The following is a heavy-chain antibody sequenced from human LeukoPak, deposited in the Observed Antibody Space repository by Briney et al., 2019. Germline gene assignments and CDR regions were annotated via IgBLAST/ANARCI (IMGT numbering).Heavy chain of an antibody. CDR3: ARAAGIAAPGTRFDYFDY. CDR2: ISSSGNTI. Sequence: QPGGSLRLSCVASGFTFSSYTMHWVRQAPGKGLEWVSHISSSGNTIYYADSVKGRFTISRDNAMNSLYLQMSRLRVEDTAIYYCARAAGIAAPGTRFDYFDYWGQGILVTVSS. V-gene: IGHV3-48*03. J-gene: IGHJ4*02. D-gene: IGHD6-13*01. CDR1: GFTFSSYT.